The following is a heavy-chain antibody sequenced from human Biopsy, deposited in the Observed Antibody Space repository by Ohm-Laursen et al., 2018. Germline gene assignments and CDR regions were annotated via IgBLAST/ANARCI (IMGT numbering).Heavy chain of an antibody. Sequence: SLSLSCAASGFIFDDYAMHWGRQAQGTGLEWVSVVSLDSGRIDYADSVKGRFTISRDNAKNSLYLQMNSLRAEDTALYYCAKDSGGSPLGELFHWGQGNLVTVSS. CDR3: AKDSGGSPLGELFH. J-gene: IGHJ4*02. V-gene: IGHV3-9*01. D-gene: IGHD3-16*01. CDR1: GFIFDDYA. CDR2: VSLDSGRI.